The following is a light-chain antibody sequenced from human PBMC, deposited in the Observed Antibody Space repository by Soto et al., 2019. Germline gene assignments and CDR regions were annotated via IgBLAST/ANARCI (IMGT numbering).Light chain of an antibody. Sequence: QSALTQPASVSGSPGQSITISCTGSNNDIGAYDYVSWYQQHPLQAPKLLIYDNQKRPSGIPDRFSASKSGTLATLDITGLQTGDESDYYCGTWDSSLTIGVIFGGGTKLTVL. V-gene: IGLV1-51*01. J-gene: IGLJ2*01. CDR1: NNDIGAYDY. CDR2: DNQ. CDR3: GTWDSSLTIGVI.